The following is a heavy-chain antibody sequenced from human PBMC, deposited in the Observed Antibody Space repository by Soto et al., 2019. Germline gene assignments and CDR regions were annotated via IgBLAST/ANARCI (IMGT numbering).Heavy chain of an antibody. J-gene: IGHJ4*02. Sequence: SETLSLTCTVSGGSISSGGYYWSWIRQHPGKGLEWIGYIYYSGSTYYNPSLKSRVTISVDTSKNQFSLKLSSVTAADTAVYYCASDSYGSLXLDYWGQGTLVTVSS. CDR2: IYYSGST. CDR3: ASDSYGSLXLDY. V-gene: IGHV4-31*03. D-gene: IGHD5-18*01. CDR1: GGSISSGGYY.